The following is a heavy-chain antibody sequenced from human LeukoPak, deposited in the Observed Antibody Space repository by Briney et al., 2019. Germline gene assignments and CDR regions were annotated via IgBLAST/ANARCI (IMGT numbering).Heavy chain of an antibody. CDR2: ISWNSGSI. CDR1: GFTFSNYW. V-gene: IGHV3-9*01. Sequence: AGGSLRLSCAASGFTFSNYWMHWVRQAPGKGLEWVSGISWNSGSIGYADSVKGRFTISRDNAKNSLYLQMNSLRAEDTALYYCAKAAFPPQLWFPWDYWGQGTLVTVSS. J-gene: IGHJ4*02. D-gene: IGHD5-18*01. CDR3: AKAAFPPQLWFPWDY.